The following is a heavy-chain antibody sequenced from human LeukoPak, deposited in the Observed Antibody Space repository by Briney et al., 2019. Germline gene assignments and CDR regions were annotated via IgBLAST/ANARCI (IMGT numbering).Heavy chain of an antibody. CDR1: GYTFTGYY. D-gene: IGHD2-15*01. Sequence: ASVKVSCKASGYTFTGYYMHWVRQAPGQGLEWMGRINPNSGGTNYAQKFQGRVTMTRDTSISTAYMELGRLRSDDTAVYYCASSICSGGSCYLYYWGQGTLVTVSS. CDR3: ASSICSGGSCYLYY. V-gene: IGHV1-2*06. CDR2: INPNSGGT. J-gene: IGHJ4*02.